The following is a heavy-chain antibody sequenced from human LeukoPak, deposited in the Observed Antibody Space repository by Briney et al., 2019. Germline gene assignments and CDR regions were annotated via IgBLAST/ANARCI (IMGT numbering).Heavy chain of an antibody. D-gene: IGHD2-15*01. Sequence: GESLKISCKASGYSFSSDWIAWVRQMPGKGLEWMGIIFPIDSETTYSPSFQGQVTISADKSISTAYLQWSSLKASDTAMYYCTRGCSGGSCSRDAMDVWGQGAMVTVSS. CDR1: GYSFSSDW. CDR3: TRGCSGGSCSRDAMDV. V-gene: IGHV5-51*01. CDR2: IFPIDSET. J-gene: IGHJ6*02.